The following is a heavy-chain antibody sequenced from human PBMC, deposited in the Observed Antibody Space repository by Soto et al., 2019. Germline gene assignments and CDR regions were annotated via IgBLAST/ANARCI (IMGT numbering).Heavy chain of an antibody. J-gene: IGHJ5*02. CDR3: ARDRLRTIFGVVIIPSSWFDP. CDR1: GFTFSSYW. Sequence: EVQLVESGGGLVQPGGSLRLSCAASGFTFSSYWMHWVRQAPGKGLVWVSRINSDGSSTSYADSVKGRFTISRDNAKNTLYLQMNSLGAEDTAVYYCARDRLRTIFGVVIIPSSWFDPWGQGTLVTVSS. V-gene: IGHV3-74*01. D-gene: IGHD3-3*01. CDR2: INSDGSST.